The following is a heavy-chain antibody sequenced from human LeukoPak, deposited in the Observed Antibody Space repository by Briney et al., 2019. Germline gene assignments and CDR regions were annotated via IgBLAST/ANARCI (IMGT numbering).Heavy chain of an antibody. CDR2: IHYDGSNN. Sequence: GGSLRLSCGASGFSFSHYAINWVRQAPGKGLEWVAFIHYDGSNNYYADSVKGRFTISRDNSKNTLYLQMNTLRADDTAVYYCAKDHGSSDWYYFDYWGQGTLVTVSS. CDR3: AKDHGSSDWYYFDY. CDR1: GFSFSHYA. D-gene: IGHD6-13*01. J-gene: IGHJ4*02. V-gene: IGHV3-30*02.